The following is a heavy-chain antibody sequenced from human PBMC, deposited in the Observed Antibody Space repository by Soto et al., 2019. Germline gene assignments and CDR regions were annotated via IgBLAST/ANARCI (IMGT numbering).Heavy chain of an antibody. J-gene: IGHJ4*02. CDR3: ARDRTYNWNYVDY. Sequence: ASEEVFSRASCYTFTSFGITWVRQAPGQGLKWMGWISAENGNTIYEQKSRGRCPMRTDTTTSTDYMELSSLRSDDPAPYYWARDRTYNWNYVDYWGQGTLVTVSS. CDR1: CYTFTSFG. D-gene: IGHD1-20*01. V-gene: IGHV1-18*01. CDR2: ISAENGNT.